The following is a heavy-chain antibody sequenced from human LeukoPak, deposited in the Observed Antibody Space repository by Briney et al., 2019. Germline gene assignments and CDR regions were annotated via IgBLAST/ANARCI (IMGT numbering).Heavy chain of an antibody. CDR2: ISSSGSTI. CDR3: ASSGFSSGWYEPYYFDY. CDR1: GFTFGSYA. Sequence: GGSLRLSCAASGFTFGSYAMSWVRQAPGKGLEWVSYISSSGSTIYYADSVKGRFTFSRDNAKNSLYLQMNSLRDEDTAVYYCASSGFSSGWYEPYYFDYWGPGTLVTVSS. V-gene: IGHV3-48*02. D-gene: IGHD6-19*01. J-gene: IGHJ4*02.